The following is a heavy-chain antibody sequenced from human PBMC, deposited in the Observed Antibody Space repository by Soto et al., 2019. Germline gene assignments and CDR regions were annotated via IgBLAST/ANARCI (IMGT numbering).Heavy chain of an antibody. D-gene: IGHD1-1*01. V-gene: IGHV1-2*02. CDR3: AKATSFIILSLPRNWNHGPQDF. CDR1: GYTFIDYY. CDR2: INPDTDDT. J-gene: IGHJ1*01. Sequence: ASVKVSCKASGYTFIDYYMHWVRQAPGQGLEWMGWINPDTDDTHYAQKFQGRLIMTRDTSINTVYMELSRLTSDDTAVYYCAKATSFIILSLPRNWNHGPQDFWGQGTPVTVSS.